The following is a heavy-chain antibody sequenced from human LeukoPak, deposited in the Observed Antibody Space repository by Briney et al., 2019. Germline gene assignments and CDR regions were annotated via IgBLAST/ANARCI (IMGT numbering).Heavy chain of an antibody. CDR3: AKRIPNYYGMDV. D-gene: IGHD2-15*01. V-gene: IGHV3-33*06. J-gene: IGHJ6*02. CDR1: GFTFSSYG. Sequence: PGRSLRLSCAASGFTFSSYGMHWVRQAPGKGLEWVAVIWYDGSNKYYADSVKGRFTISRDNSKNTLYLQMNSLRAEDTAVYYCAKRIPNYYGMDVWGQGTTVSVSS. CDR2: IWYDGSNK.